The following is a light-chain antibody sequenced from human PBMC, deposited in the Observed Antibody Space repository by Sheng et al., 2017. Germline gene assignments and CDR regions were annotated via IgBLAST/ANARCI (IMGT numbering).Light chain of an antibody. J-gene: IGKJ1*01. V-gene: IGKV3-15*01. CDR2: SAS. CDR3: QQYNNWLSWT. CDR1: QSVRTN. Sequence: PGERATLSCRASQSVRTNLAWYQQKPGQAPRLLIHSASTRATGVPVRFSGSGSGTEFTLTISSLQSEDFAVYYCQQYNNWLSWTFGQGTKVEIK.